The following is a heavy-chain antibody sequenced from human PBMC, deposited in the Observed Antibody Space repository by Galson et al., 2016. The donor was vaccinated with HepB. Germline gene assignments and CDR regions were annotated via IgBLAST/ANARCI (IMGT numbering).Heavy chain of an antibody. CDR3: VRDHYPNTTTYSYCYFDL. J-gene: IGHJ2*01. Sequence: SLRLSCAASGFTFTSYAMHWVRQAPGKGLEYVSAISSNGGTTYYADSAKGRFTISRVNSKNTLYLQISGLRPDDSAVYYCVRDHYPNTTTYSYCYFDLWGRGTPVTVSS. D-gene: IGHD2/OR15-2a*01. V-gene: IGHV3-64D*06. CDR2: ISSNGGTT. CDR1: GFTFTSYA.